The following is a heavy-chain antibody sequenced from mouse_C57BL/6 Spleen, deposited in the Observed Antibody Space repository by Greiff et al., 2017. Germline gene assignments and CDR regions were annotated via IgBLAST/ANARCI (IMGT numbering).Heavy chain of an antibody. CDR2: INPNNGGT. Sequence: EVQLQQSGPELVKPGASVKISCKASGYTFTDYYMNWVKQSHGKSLEWIGDINPNNGGTSYNQKFKGKATLTVDKSSSTAYMELRSLTSEDSAVYYCARDNYDGYHGYWGKGTTLTVSS. D-gene: IGHD2-3*01. V-gene: IGHV1-26*01. CDR1: GYTFTDYY. J-gene: IGHJ2*01. CDR3: ARDNYDGYHGY.